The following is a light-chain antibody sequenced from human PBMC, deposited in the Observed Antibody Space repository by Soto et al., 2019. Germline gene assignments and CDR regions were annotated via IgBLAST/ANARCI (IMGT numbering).Light chain of an antibody. CDR1: QSVGNN. CDR3: RQYDNWPFT. J-gene: IGKJ2*01. CDR2: GAS. V-gene: IGKV3-15*01. Sequence: EIVMTQSPATLSVSPGERVTLSCRASQSVGNNLAWFQQKFGQAPRLLIYGASSRANGIPARFSGSGSATEFTLTISSLQSEDFAVYYCRQYDNWPFTFGQGTKLEIK.